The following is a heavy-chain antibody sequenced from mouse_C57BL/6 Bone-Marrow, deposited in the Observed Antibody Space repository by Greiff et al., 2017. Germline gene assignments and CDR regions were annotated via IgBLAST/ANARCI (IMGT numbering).Heavy chain of an antibody. CDR2: IYPGGGYT. J-gene: IGHJ1*03. CDR1: GYTFTNYW. CDR3: ARSGDGYYFYWYFDV. D-gene: IGHD2-3*01. V-gene: IGHV1-63*01. Sequence: QVQLKQSGAELVRPGTSVKMSCKASGYTFTNYWIGWAKQRPGHGLEWIGDIYPGGGYTNYNEKFKGKATLTADKSSSTAYMQFSSLTSEDSAIDYCARSGDGYYFYWYFDVWGTGTTVTVSS.